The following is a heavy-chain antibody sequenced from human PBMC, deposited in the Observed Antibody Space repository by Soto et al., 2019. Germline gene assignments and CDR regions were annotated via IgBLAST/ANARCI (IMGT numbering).Heavy chain of an antibody. J-gene: IGHJ4*01. Sequence: GGSLRLSCAAPGFTFSRYGMHWVRQAPGKGLEWVAVISYDGSNKYYADSVKGRFTISRDNSKNTLYLQMNSLRAEDTAVYYCAKDRYSYDSSGYYLGYWGHGT. D-gene: IGHD3-22*01. CDR2: ISYDGSNK. CDR1: GFTFSRYG. V-gene: IGHV3-30*18. CDR3: AKDRYSYDSSGYYLGY.